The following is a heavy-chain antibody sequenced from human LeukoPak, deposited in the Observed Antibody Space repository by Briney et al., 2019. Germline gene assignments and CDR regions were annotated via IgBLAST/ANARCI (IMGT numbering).Heavy chain of an antibody. V-gene: IGHV3-48*01. CDR3: AREYCSSTSCLDDY. D-gene: IGHD2-2*01. Sequence: GGSLRLSCAASGFTFSSYSMNWVRQAPGKGLEWVSYIRSSSSTIYYADSVKGRFTISRDKAKNSLYLQMNSLRAEDTAVYYCAREYCSSTSCLDDYWGQRTLVTVSS. CDR2: IRSSSSTI. CDR1: GFTFSSYS. J-gene: IGHJ4*02.